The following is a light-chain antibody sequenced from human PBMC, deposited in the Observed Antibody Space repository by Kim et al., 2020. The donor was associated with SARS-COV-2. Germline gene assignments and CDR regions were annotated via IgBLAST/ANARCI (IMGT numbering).Light chain of an antibody. CDR2: LGS. CDR1: QSLLHSTGYDY. V-gene: IGKV2-28*01. Sequence: PSPISWRSCQSLLHSTGYDYLAWCLQKPGQSPQLLIYLGSDRAYGVPDRFTGSRSRTDFTLKISRVEAEDVGVYYCMQTLQTPLTFGQGTKVDIK. CDR3: MQTLQTPLT. J-gene: IGKJ1*01.